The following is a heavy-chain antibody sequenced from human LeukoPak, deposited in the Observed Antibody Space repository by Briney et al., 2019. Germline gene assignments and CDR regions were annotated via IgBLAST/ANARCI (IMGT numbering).Heavy chain of an antibody. V-gene: IGHV3-30*18. J-gene: IGHJ4*02. CDR1: GFTFSSYG. CDR3: AKEAITMVRGVFGY. CDR2: ISYDGSNK. Sequence: GGSLRLSCAASGFTFSSYGMHWVRQAPGKGLEWVAVISYDGSNKYYADSVKGRFTISRDNSKNTLYLQMNSLRAEDTAVYYCAKEAITMVRGVFGYWGQGTLVTVSS. D-gene: IGHD3-10*01.